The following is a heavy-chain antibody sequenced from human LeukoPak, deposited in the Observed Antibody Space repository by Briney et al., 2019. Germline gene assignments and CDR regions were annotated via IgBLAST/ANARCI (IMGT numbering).Heavy chain of an antibody. Sequence: ASVKVSCKASGGTFSSYAISWVRQAPGQGLEWMGWINPNSGGTNYAQKLQGRVTMTTDTSTSTAYMELRSLRSDDTAVYYCARDQGRIAVAGRGGDYWGQGTLVTVSS. J-gene: IGHJ4*02. D-gene: IGHD6-19*01. V-gene: IGHV1-18*01. CDR1: GGTFSSYA. CDR3: ARDQGRIAVAGRGGDY. CDR2: INPNSGGT.